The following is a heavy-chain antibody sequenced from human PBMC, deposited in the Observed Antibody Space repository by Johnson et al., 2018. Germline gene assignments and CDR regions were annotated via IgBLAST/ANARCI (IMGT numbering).Heavy chain of an antibody. D-gene: IGHD6-13*01. V-gene: IGHV3-15*07. Sequence: VQLVESGGGLVKXGGSLRLSCAASGFTFSNAWMNWVRQAPGKGLEWVGRIKSKTDGGTTDYAAPVKGRFTISRDDSKNTLYLQMKRLKTEDTAVYYCTRRGVSKETYYYYYIMDVWGQGTTVTVSS. CDR2: IKSKTDGGTT. J-gene: IGHJ6*02. CDR3: TRRGVSKETYYYYYIMDV. CDR1: GFTFSNAW.